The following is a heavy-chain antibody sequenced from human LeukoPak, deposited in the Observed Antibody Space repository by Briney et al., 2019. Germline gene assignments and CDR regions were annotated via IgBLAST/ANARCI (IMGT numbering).Heavy chain of an antibody. Sequence: GGSLRLSCAASGSTFSTYAMNWVRQAPGKGLEWVSAISGSGGSTYYADSVKGRFTISRDNSKNTLYLLMNSLRAEDTAVYYCAKTPYSSSWYRYFDYWGQGTLVTVSS. CDR2: ISGSGGST. V-gene: IGHV3-23*01. CDR3: AKTPYSSSWYRYFDY. J-gene: IGHJ4*02. D-gene: IGHD6-13*01. CDR1: GSTFSTYA.